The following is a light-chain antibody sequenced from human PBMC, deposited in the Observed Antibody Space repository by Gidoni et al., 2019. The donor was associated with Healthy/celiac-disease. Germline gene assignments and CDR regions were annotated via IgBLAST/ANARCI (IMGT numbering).Light chain of an antibody. V-gene: IGKV1-39*01. CDR1: QSISSY. CDR2: AAS. J-gene: IGKJ1*01. Sequence: DIQMTQSPSSLSASVGDRVTITCRASQSISSYLNWYQQKPGKAPKLLIYAASSLQSGVPSRFSGSGSGTDFTLTISSLQPEDFATYYCQQSYSTPVTFXXXTKXEIK. CDR3: QQSYSTPVT.